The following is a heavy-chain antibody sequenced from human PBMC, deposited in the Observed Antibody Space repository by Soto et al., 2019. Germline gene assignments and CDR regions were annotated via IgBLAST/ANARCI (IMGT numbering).Heavy chain of an antibody. V-gene: IGHV3-30*03. Sequence: QVQLVESGGGVVQPGRSLRLSCAASGFTFSSYGMHWVRQAPGKGLEWVAVISYDGSNKYYADSVKGRFTISRDNSKNSLYLQMNSLRAEDTAVYYCCFGDPAEYVQHWGQGTLVTVSS. CDR1: GFTFSSYG. CDR2: ISYDGSNK. D-gene: IGHD3-10*01. J-gene: IGHJ1*01. CDR3: CFGDPAEYVQH.